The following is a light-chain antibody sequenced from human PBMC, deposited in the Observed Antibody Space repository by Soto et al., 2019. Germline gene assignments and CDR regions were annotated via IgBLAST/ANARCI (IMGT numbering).Light chain of an antibody. Sequence: EIQRTQSRPSLSSAVGDRVTIKCRASQGISNYLNWYQQKTGKAPKLLIYAASSLQSGVPSRFSGSGYGTDYNLTISNLQAEDFAVYYCQQFNNWPHTFGQGTRLEIK. CDR1: QGISNY. CDR3: QQFNNWPHT. J-gene: IGKJ5*01. CDR2: AAS. V-gene: IGKV1-39*01.